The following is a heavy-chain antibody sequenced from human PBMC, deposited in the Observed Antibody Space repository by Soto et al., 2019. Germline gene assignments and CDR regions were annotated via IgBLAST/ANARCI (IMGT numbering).Heavy chain of an antibody. CDR3: VRAAIQLWFGEPVGNLFDP. D-gene: IGHD5-18*01. CDR1: GYSISSGYY. Sequence: WETLSLTCAVSGYSISSGYYWGWIRQPPGKGLEWIGTVHHSGRTYYSPSLKSRVTILLDTSKNQLSLTLNSVTAADTAVFYCVRAAIQLWFGEPVGNLFDPSGQTTSLTFST. J-gene: IGHJ5*02. V-gene: IGHV4-38-2*01. CDR2: VHHSGRT.